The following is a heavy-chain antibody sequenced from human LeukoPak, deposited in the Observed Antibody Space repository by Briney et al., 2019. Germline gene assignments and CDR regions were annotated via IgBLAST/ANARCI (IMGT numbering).Heavy chain of an antibody. Sequence: SQTLSLTCAISGDSVSSNSAAWNWIRQSPSRGLEWLGRTYYRSKWYDDYAVSVKSRITINPDTSKNQFSLQFNSVTPEDTAVYYCARAVGTFGTVNYFDYWDQGALVTVSS. CDR1: GDSVSSNSAA. CDR2: TYYRSKWYD. J-gene: IGHJ4*02. D-gene: IGHD1-1*01. CDR3: ARAVGTFGTVNYFDY. V-gene: IGHV6-1*01.